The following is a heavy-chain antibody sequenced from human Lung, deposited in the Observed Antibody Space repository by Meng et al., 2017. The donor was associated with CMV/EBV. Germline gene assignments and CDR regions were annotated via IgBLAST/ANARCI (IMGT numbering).Heavy chain of an antibody. Sequence: GGSXRLXCKASGYXFTSYWIGWVRQMPGKGLEWMGLIYPGDSDSRYSPSFQGQVTISADKSINTAYLQWSSLKASDNAMYYCARRVRYCSSTNCYTLGFDYXGQGXLVTVSS. D-gene: IGHD2-2*02. CDR2: IYPGDSDS. J-gene: IGHJ4*02. CDR3: ARRVRYCSSTNCYTLGFDY. V-gene: IGHV5-51*01. CDR1: GYXFTSYW.